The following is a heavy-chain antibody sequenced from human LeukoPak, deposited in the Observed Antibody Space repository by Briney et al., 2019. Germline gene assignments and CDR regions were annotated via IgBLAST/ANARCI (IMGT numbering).Heavy chain of an antibody. CDR3: ARGSSSSSLPADY. J-gene: IGHJ4*02. CDR2: ISSSSSYI. V-gene: IGHV3-21*01. CDR1: GFTFSSYS. D-gene: IGHD6-6*01. Sequence: GGSLRLSCAASGFTFSSYSMNWVRQAPGKGLEWVSSISSSSSYIYYADSVKGRFTISRDNAKNSLYLQMNSLRAEDTAVYDCARGSSSSSLPADYWGQGTLVTVPS.